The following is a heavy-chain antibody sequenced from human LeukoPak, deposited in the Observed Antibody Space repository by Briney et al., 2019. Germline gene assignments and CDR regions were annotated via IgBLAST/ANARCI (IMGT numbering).Heavy chain of an antibody. J-gene: IGHJ4*02. CDR2: ISSSSSYI. CDR3: ARGTMFPYYFDY. V-gene: IGHV3-21*01. D-gene: IGHD3-10*02. Sequence: GGSLRLSCAASGFTFSSYGMSWVRQAPGKGLEWVSFISSSSSYIYYADSLKGRFTISRDNAKNSLYLQMNSLRAEDTAVYYCARGTMFPYYFDYWGQGTLVTVSS. CDR1: GFTFSSYG.